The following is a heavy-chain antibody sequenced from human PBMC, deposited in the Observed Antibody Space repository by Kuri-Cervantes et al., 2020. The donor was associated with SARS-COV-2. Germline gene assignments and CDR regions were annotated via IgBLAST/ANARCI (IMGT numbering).Heavy chain of an antibody. V-gene: IGHV4-59*01. J-gene: IGHJ6*02. Sequence: SETLSLTCTVSGGSISSYYWSWIRQPPGKGLEWIGYIYYSGSTNYNPSLKSRVTISVDTSKNQFSLKLSSVTAADTAVYYCARDSSGYYCYGMDVWGQGTTVTVSS. CDR1: GGSISSYY. CDR3: ARDSSGYYCYGMDV. D-gene: IGHD3-3*01. CDR2: IYYSGST.